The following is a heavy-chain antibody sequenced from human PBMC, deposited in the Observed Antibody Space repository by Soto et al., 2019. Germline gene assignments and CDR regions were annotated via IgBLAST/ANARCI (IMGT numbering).Heavy chain of an antibody. Sequence: TLSLTCTVSGDSISSGDYYWWWIRQPPGKGLEWIGYIYYSVSTYYNPSLKSRVTISVDTSKNQFSLKLSSVTAADTAVYYCAKDREYYYGSGSYSPFDHWGQGTLVTAPS. D-gene: IGHD3-10*01. V-gene: IGHV4-30-4*01. J-gene: IGHJ4*02. CDR3: AKDREYYYGSGSYSPFDH. CDR2: IYYSVST. CDR1: GDSISSGDYY.